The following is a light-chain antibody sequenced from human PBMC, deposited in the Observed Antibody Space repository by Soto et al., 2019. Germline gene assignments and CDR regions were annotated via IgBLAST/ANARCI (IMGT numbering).Light chain of an antibody. V-gene: IGKV3-11*01. J-gene: IGKJ4*01. Sequence: EIVLTQSPAALSFSPWERATLSCMAGQSVSSYLAWYQQKPGQAPRLLIYDASNRATGIPARFSGSGSGTDFTLTISSLEPEDFAVYYCQQRRNWLTFGGGTKVDIK. CDR1: QSVSSY. CDR2: DAS. CDR3: QQRRNWLT.